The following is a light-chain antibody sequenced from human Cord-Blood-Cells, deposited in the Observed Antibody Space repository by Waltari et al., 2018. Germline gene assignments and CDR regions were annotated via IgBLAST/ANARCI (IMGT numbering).Light chain of an antibody. CDR3: SSYAGSK. CDR1: SSDVGGYNY. CDR2: EVS. J-gene: IGLJ2*01. V-gene: IGLV2-8*01. Sequence: QSALTQPPSASGSPGQSVTISCTGTSSDVGGYNYVSWYQQNPGKAPKLMIYEVSKRPSGVPDRFSGSKSGNTASLTVSGLQAEDEADYYCSSYAGSKFGGGTKLTVL.